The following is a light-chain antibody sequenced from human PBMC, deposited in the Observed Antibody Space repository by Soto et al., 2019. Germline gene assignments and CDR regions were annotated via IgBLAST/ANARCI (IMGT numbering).Light chain of an antibody. Sequence: QSVLTQPPSVSGAPGQRVTISCTGSSSNIGAGYDVNWYQSLPGTAPKLLIYANSNRPSQVPDRFSDSKSGTSEFLAIPGHEAEFVADYYCQSYESSLIGCYVVGTGPKLTVL. CDR1: SSNIGAGYD. CDR2: ANS. J-gene: IGLJ1*01. V-gene: IGLV1-40*01. CDR3: QSYESSLIGCYV.